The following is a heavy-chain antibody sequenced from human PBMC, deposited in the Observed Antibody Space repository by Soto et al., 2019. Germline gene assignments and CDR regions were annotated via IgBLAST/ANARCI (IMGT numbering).Heavy chain of an antibody. V-gene: IGHV4-31*03. Sequence: SETLSLTCPVSGDSIRSGYYYWGWIRQRPGEGLEWIAYIYKSGSTYYNPSLKSRVSISVDTAKNRFSLKLSSVTAADTAVYYCARAKANSTSWSRYYFDHWGQGTLVTVSS. CDR2: IYKSGST. D-gene: IGHD6-6*01. CDR3: ARAKANSTSWSRYYFDH. J-gene: IGHJ4*02. CDR1: GDSIRSGYYY.